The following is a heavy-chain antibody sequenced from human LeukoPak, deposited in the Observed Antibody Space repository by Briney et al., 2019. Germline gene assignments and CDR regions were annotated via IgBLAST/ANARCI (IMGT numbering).Heavy chain of an antibody. D-gene: IGHD3-3*01. J-gene: IGHJ5*02. CDR2: INHSGST. CDR1: GGSFSGYY. V-gene: IGHV4-34*01. Sequence: SETLSLTCAVYGGSFSGYYWSWIRQPPGKGLEWIGEINHSGSTNYNPSLKSRVTISVDTCKNQFSLKLSSVTAADTAVYYCARGSKRFLEWLLPPHWFDPWGQGTLVTVSS. CDR3: ARGSKRFLEWLLPPHWFDP.